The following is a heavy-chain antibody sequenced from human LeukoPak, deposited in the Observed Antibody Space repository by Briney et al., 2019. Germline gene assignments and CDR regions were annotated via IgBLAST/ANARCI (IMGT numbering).Heavy chain of an antibody. V-gene: IGHV1-18*01. D-gene: IGHD2-15*01. CDR1: GYTFTTYG. J-gene: IGHJ4*02. CDR3: ARDAGYCTGGSCWYFDH. CDR2: ISTYNGNT. Sequence: ASVKVSCKSSGYTFTTYGITWVRQAPGQGLEWMGWISTYNGNTNYAQKLQGRVTMTTDTSTSTAYMELRSLRSDDTAMYYCARDAGYCTGGSCWYFDHWGQGTLVTVSS.